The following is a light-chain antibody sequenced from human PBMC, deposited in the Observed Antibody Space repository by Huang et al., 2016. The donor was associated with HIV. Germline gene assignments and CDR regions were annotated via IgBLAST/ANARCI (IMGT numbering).Light chain of an antibody. CDR1: QNINTY. CDR3: QQSYSGPYT. J-gene: IGKJ2*01. CDR2: SAF. V-gene: IGKV1-39*01. Sequence: DIQMTQSPSSLSAFVGGRVTITCRASQNINTYLNLYQQKPGKAPKLLIYSAFTLQSGVPSRFSGRGSWTDFTLIISSLEREDFATYFCQQSYSGPYTFGQGTKLEIK.